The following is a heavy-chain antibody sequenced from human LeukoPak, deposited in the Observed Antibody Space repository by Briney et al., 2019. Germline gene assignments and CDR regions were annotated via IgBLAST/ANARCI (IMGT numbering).Heavy chain of an antibody. V-gene: IGHV3-9*01. Sequence: GGPLRLSCAASGFTFDDYAMHWVRQAPGKGLEWVSGISWNSGSIGYADSVKGRFTISRDNAKNSLYLQMNSLRAEDTALYYCAKDKSGSYNFDYWGQGTLVTVSS. CDR2: ISWNSGSI. CDR3: AKDKSGSYNFDY. J-gene: IGHJ4*02. D-gene: IGHD1-26*01. CDR1: GFTFDDYA.